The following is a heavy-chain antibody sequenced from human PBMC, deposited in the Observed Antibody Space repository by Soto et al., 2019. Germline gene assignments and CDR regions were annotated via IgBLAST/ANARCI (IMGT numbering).Heavy chain of an antibody. V-gene: IGHV1-18*01. CDR3: AREEAVAGTVFAFDI. CDR2: ISAYNGNT. D-gene: IGHD6-19*01. CDR1: GYTFTSYG. Sequence: ASVKVSCKASGYTFTSYGISWVRQAPGQGLEWMGWISAYNGNTNYAQNLQGRVTMTTDTSTSTAYMELRNLRSDDTAVYYCAREEAVAGTVFAFDIWGQGTMVT. J-gene: IGHJ3*02.